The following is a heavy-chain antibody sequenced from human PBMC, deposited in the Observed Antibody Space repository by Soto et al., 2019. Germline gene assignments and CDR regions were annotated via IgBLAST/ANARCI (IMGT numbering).Heavy chain of an antibody. D-gene: IGHD1-26*01. CDR1: GFTFSGYE. Sequence: GGSLRLSCAASGFTFSGYEMNWVRQAPGKGLEWVSYISSSSSTIYYADSVRGRFTISRDNAKSSLYLQMDSLTAEDTAVYYCARFLSIGTHTWDYFEYWGQGALVTVSS. CDR3: ARFLSIGTHTWDYFEY. J-gene: IGHJ4*02. V-gene: IGHV3-48*03. CDR2: ISSSSSTI.